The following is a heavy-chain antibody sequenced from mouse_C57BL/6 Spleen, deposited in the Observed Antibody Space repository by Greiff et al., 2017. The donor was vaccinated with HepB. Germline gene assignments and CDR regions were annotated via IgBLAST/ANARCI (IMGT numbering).Heavy chain of an antibody. V-gene: IGHV2-2*01. CDR1: GFSLTSYG. D-gene: IGHD2-3*01. J-gene: IGHJ1*03. CDR3: ARDYEYFDV. Sequence: VMLVESGPGLVQPSQSLSITCTVSGFSLTSYGVHWVRQSPGKGLEWLGVIWSGGSTDYNAAFISRLSISKDNSKSQVFCKMNSLQADDTAIYYCARDYEYFDVWGTGTTVTVSS. CDR2: IWSGGST.